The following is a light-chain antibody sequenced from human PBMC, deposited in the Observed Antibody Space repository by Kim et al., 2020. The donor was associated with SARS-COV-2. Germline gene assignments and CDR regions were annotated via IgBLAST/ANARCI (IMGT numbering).Light chain of an antibody. CDR3: QAWDRSTVV. CDR1: TLGDKY. J-gene: IGLJ2*01. V-gene: IGLV3-1*01. CDR2: QHN. Sequence: SVSLGQTASITCSGDTLGDKYPSWYQQKPGQSPVLVIYQHNKRPSGIPERFSGSNSGNTATLTISGTQALDEADYYCQAWDRSTVVFGGGTKLTVL.